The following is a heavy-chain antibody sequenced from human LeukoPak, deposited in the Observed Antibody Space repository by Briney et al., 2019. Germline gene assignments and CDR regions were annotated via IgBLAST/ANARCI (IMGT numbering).Heavy chain of an antibody. CDR2: LTSDGST. CDR3: ARESIVGLTPLIDL. CDR1: GFTFSNYA. V-gene: IGHV3-23*01. J-gene: IGHJ3*01. D-gene: IGHD1-26*01. Sequence: GGSLRLSCAASGFTFSNYAISWVRQAPGKGLEWVSALTSDGSTFYTGSVKGRFTISRDNSKNTLSLQMNSLRAADTAVYYCARESIVGLTPLIDLWGQGTMVTVSS.